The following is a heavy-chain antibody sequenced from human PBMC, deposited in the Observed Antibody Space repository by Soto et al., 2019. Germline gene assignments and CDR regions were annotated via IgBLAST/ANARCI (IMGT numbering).Heavy chain of an antibody. Sequence: EVQLLESGGGLVQPGGSLRLSCAVSGFSFSTYGVTWVRQAPGKGLEWVSGVSGGSGSTHYADSVKGRFTITGDNSKNTVYLQMNSLRVEDTAVYYCAKWSGYGDYWGPGTLVTVSS. D-gene: IGHD6-25*01. CDR3: AKWSGYGDY. V-gene: IGHV3-23*01. CDR1: GFSFSTYG. CDR2: VSGGSGST. J-gene: IGHJ4*02.